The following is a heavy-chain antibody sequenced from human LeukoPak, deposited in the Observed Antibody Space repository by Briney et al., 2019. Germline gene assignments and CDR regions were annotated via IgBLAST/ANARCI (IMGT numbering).Heavy chain of an antibody. CDR2: ISSGSTYI. CDR1: GFTFSSYS. Sequence: GGSLRLSCAASGFTFSSYSMNWVRQAPGKGLEWVSSISSGSTYIYYADSVKGRFTISRDNAKNSLYLQMNSLRAEDMAVYYCARASDYGDYFSGMDVWGQGTTITVSS. D-gene: IGHD4-17*01. V-gene: IGHV3-21*01. CDR3: ARASDYGDYFSGMDV. J-gene: IGHJ6*02.